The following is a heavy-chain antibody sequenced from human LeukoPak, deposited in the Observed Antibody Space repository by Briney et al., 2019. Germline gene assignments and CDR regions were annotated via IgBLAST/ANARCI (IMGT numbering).Heavy chain of an antibody. Sequence: GGSLRLSCAASGFTFSSYGMHWVGQAPGKGLEWVAFIRYDGSNKYYADSVKGRFTISRDNSKNTLYLQMNSLRAEDTAVYYCANWASGGYYYGMDVWGQGTTVTVSS. V-gene: IGHV3-30*02. CDR1: GFTFSSYG. CDR3: ANWASGGYYYGMDV. CDR2: IRYDGSNK. D-gene: IGHD3-10*01. J-gene: IGHJ6*02.